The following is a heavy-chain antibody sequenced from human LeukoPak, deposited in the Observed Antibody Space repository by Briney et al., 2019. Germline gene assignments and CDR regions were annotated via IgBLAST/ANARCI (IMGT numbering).Heavy chain of an antibody. CDR1: GYSFTSYW. Sequence: GESLKISCKGSGYSFTSYWIGWVRQMPGKGLEWMGIIYPGDSDTRYSPSFQGQVTISADKSISTAYLQWSSLKASDTAVYHCARRASYGAVKYYFDYWGQGTLVTVSS. CDR2: IYPGDSDT. D-gene: IGHD5-18*01. J-gene: IGHJ4*02. V-gene: IGHV5-51*01. CDR3: ARRASYGAVKYYFDY.